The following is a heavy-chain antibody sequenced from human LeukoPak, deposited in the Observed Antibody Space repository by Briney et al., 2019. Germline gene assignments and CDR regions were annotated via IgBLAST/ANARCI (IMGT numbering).Heavy chain of an antibody. D-gene: IGHD6-13*01. V-gene: IGHV3-23*01. Sequence: GGSLRLSCAASGFTFSSYAMSWVRQAPGKGLEWVSAISGSGGSTYYADSVKGRFTISRDNSKNTLYLQMNSLRAEDTAVYYCAKGIGSSSWHRNVGIDYWGQGTLVTVSS. CDR1: GFTFSSYA. CDR3: AKGIGSSSWHRNVGIDY. J-gene: IGHJ4*02. CDR2: ISGSGGST.